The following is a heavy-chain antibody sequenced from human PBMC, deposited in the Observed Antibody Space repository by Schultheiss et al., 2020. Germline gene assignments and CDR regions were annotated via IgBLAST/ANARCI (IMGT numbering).Heavy chain of an antibody. CDR3: ARTTSDAFDI. D-gene: IGHD4-11*01. CDR1: GGSISSGGYS. CDR2: IYHSGST. J-gene: IGHJ3*02. V-gene: IGHV4-30-2*01. Sequence: SETLSLTCAVSGGSISSGGYSWSWIRQPPGKGLEWIGYIYHSGSTYYNPSLKSRVTTSVDRSKNQFSLKLSSVTAADTAVYFCARTTSDAFDIWGQGTMVTVSS.